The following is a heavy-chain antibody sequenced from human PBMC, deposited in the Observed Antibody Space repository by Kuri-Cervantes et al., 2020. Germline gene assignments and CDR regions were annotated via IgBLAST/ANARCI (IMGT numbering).Heavy chain of an antibody. CDR1: GGSFSGYY. D-gene: IGHD3-10*01. Sequence: SCAVSGGSFSGYYWRWIRQHPGKGLEWIGYIYYSGSTYYNPSLKSRVTISVDTSTNQFSLKLSSVTAADTAVYYCASQEGGFGELLGWGYYYGMDVWGQGTTVTVSS. V-gene: IGHV4-31*02. J-gene: IGHJ6*02. CDR3: ASQEGGFGELLGWGYYYGMDV. CDR2: IYYSGST.